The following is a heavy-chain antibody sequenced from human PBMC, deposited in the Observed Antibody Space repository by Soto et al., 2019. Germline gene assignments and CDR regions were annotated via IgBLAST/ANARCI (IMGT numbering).Heavy chain of an antibody. V-gene: IGHV1-8*02. CDR2: MNPNSGNT. D-gene: IGHD3-22*01. J-gene: IGHJ3*02. CDR3: ASSNYYDSSGYYGGLDAFDI. CDR1: GYTFTSYG. Sequence: ASVKVSCKASGYTFTSYGISWVRQAPGQGLEWMGWMNPNSGNTGYAQKFQGRVTMTRNTSISTAYMELSSLRSEDTAVYYCASSNYYDSSGYYGGLDAFDIWGQGTMVTVS.